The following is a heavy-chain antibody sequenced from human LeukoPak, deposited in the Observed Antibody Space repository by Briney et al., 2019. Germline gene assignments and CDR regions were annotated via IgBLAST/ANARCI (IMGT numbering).Heavy chain of an antibody. D-gene: IGHD1-26*01. CDR2: INPNSGGT. V-gene: IGHV1-2*02. Sequence: ASVKVSCKASGYTFTGYYMHWARQAPGQGLEWMGWINPNSGGTNYAQKFQGRVTMTRDTSISTAYMELSRLRSDDTAVYYCARTTFRGSYGGDAFDIWGQGTMVTVSS. J-gene: IGHJ3*02. CDR3: ARTTFRGSYGGDAFDI. CDR1: GYTFTGYY.